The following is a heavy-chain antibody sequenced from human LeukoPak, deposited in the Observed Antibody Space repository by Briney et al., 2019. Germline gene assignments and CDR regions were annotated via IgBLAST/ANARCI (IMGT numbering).Heavy chain of an antibody. D-gene: IGHD5-18*01. J-gene: IGHJ4*02. CDR2: IYYSGST. Sequence: PSETLSLTCTVSGGPISSYYWSWIRQPPGKGLEWIGYIYYSGSTNYNPSLKSRVTISVDTSKNQFSLKLSSVTAADTAVYYCARGPVDTAMVPSFDYWGQGTLVTVSS. CDR1: GGPISSYY. CDR3: ARGPVDTAMVPSFDY. V-gene: IGHV4-59*01.